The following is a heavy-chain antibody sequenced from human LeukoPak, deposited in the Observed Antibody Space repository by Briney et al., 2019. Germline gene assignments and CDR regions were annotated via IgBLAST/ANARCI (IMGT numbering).Heavy chain of an antibody. CDR3: ARGTSLCYFDY. CDR2: ISSSSSYI. J-gene: IGHJ4*02. D-gene: IGHD1-14*01. V-gene: IGHV3-21*01. Sequence: GGSLRLSCAASGFNVNNAWMNWVRQAPGKGLEWVSSISSSSSYIYYADSVKGRFTISRDNAKNSLYLQMNSLRAEDTAVYYCARGTSLCYFDYWGQGTLVTVPS. CDR1: GFNVNNAW.